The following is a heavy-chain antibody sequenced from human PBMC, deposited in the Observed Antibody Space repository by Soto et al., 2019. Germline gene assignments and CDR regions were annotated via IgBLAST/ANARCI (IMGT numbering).Heavy chain of an antibody. CDR3: ARGGVVVTAIPYYFDY. V-gene: IGHV4-34*01. Sequence: PSETLSLTCVVYGGSFSGYYWSWIRQPPGKGLEWIGEINHSGSTNYNPSLKSRVTISVDTSKNQFSLKLSSVTAADTAVYYCARGGVVVTAIPYYFDYWGQGTLVTVS. D-gene: IGHD2-21*02. CDR1: GGSFSGYY. J-gene: IGHJ4*02. CDR2: INHSGST.